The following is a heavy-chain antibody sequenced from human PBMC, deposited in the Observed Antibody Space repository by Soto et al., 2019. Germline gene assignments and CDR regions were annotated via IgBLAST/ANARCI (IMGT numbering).Heavy chain of an antibody. CDR1: GGTFSSYA. CDR2: IIPIFGTA. Sequence: QVPLVQSGAEVKKPGSSVKVSCKASGGTFSSYAISWVRQAPGQGLEWMGGIIPIFGTANYAQKFQGRVTITADKSTSTADMELSSLRSEDTAVYYCARVVGATRVGWFDPWGQGTLVTVSS. D-gene: IGHD1-26*01. V-gene: IGHV1-69*06. CDR3: ARVVGATRVGWFDP. J-gene: IGHJ5*02.